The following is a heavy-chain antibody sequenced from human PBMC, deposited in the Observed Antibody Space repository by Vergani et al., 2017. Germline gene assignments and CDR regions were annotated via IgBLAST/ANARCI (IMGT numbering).Heavy chain of an antibody. CDR3: ARHDFSGFYGGGAFDI. Sequence: QVQLQQWGAGLLKPSETLSLTCTVSGGSISSSSYYWGWIRQPPGKGLEWIGSIYYSGSTYYNPSLKSRVTISVDTSKNQFSLKLSSVTAADTAVYYCARHDFSGFYGGGAFDIWGQGTMVTVSS. CDR2: IYYSGST. V-gene: IGHV4-39*01. CDR1: GGSISSSSYY. J-gene: IGHJ3*02. D-gene: IGHD3-22*01.